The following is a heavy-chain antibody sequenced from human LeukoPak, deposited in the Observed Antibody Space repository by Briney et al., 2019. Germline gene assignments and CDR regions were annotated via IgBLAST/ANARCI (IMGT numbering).Heavy chain of an antibody. CDR3: ARDAGGLDY. V-gene: IGHV3-33*01. Sequence: GRSLRLSCAASGFTFSSYGMHWVRQAPGKGLEWVAVIWYDGSNKYYADSVKGRFTISRDNSKNPLYLQMNSLRAEDTAVYYCARDAGGLDYWGQGTLVTVSS. CDR1: GFTFSSYG. CDR2: IWYDGSNK. J-gene: IGHJ4*02.